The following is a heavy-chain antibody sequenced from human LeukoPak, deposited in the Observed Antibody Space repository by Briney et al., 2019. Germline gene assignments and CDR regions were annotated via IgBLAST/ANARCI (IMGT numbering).Heavy chain of an antibody. CDR1: GFTFGSYG. CDR3: AREVEMATTCDY. CDR2: ISSSSSYT. V-gene: IGHV3-21*05. J-gene: IGHJ4*02. D-gene: IGHD5-24*01. Sequence: PGGSLRLSCAASGFTFGSYGINWVRQAPGKGLERLSYISSSSSYTYSADFVKGRFTVSRDNAKNSLYLQMNSLRAEDTAVYYCAREVEMATTCDYWGQGTLVTVSS.